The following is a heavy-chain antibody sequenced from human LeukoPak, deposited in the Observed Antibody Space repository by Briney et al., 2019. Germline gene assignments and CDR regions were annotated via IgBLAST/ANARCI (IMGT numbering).Heavy chain of an antibody. D-gene: IGHD4-23*01. CDR1: GFTFSSYG. V-gene: IGHV3-30*18. CDR2: ISYDGSNK. J-gene: IGHJ4*02. CDR3: AKDLVSEAYGGNWGHLPDY. Sequence: GRSLRLSCAASGFTFSSYGMHWVRQAPGKGLEWVAVISYDGSNKYYADSVKGRFTISRDNSKNTLYLQMNSLRAEDTAVYYCAKDLVSEAYGGNWGHLPDYWGQGTLVTVSS.